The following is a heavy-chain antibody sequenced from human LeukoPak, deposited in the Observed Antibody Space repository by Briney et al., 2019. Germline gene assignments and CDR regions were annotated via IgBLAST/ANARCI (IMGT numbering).Heavy chain of an antibody. Sequence: ASVKVSCKASGYTFTSYGISWVRQAPGQGLEWMEWISAYNGNTNYAQKLQGRVTMTTDTSTSTAYMELRSLRSDDTAVYYCARDDYSSSSIWFDPWGQGTLVTVSS. CDR2: ISAYNGNT. CDR3: ARDDYSSSSIWFDP. D-gene: IGHD6-6*01. V-gene: IGHV1-18*01. CDR1: GYTFTSYG. J-gene: IGHJ5*02.